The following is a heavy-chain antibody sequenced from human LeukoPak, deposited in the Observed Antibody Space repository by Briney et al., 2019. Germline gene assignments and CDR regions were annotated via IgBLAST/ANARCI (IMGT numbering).Heavy chain of an antibody. D-gene: IGHD6-13*01. V-gene: IGHV1-58*02. CDR3: AADLRYSSSWSSYYYYGMDV. Sequence: SVKVSCQASGFTFTSSSMQWVRQARGQRREWIGWIVVVGGNTNYAQKFQERVTITRDMSTSTAYMEMSSLRSEDTAVYSWAADLRYSSSWSSYYYYGMDVWGQGTTVTVSS. J-gene: IGHJ6*02. CDR2: IVVVGGNT. CDR1: GFTFTSSS.